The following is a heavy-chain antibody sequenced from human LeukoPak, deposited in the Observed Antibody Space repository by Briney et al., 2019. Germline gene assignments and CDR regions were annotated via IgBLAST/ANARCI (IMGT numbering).Heavy chain of an antibody. J-gene: IGHJ6*03. CDR2: INHSGST. V-gene: IGHV4-34*01. Sequence: SETLSLTCAVYGGSFSGYYWSWIRQPPGKGLEWIGEINHSGSTNYNPSLKSRVTISVDTPKNQFSLKLSSVTAADTAVYYCARGRGSPPRYYYYYMDVWGKGTTVTVSS. CDR3: ARGRGSPPRYYYYYMDV. CDR1: GGSFSGYY. D-gene: IGHD1-26*01.